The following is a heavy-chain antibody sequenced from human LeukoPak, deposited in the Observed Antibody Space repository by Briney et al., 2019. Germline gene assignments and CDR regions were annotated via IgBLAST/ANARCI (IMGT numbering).Heavy chain of an antibody. CDR1: GGSISSYY. J-gene: IGHJ4*02. CDR2: IYYSGST. CDR3: ARDRVHYDYVWGSYRFFDY. V-gene: IGHV4-59*01. D-gene: IGHD3-16*02. Sequence: PSETLSLTCTISGGSISSYYWSWIRQPPGKGLEWIGYIYYSGSTNYNPSLKSRVTISVDTSKNQFSLKLSSVTAADTAVYYCARDRVHYDYVWGSYRFFDYWGQGTLVTVSS.